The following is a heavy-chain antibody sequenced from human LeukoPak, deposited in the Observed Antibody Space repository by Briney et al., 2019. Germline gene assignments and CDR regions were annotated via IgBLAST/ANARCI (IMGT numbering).Heavy chain of an antibody. V-gene: IGHV3-9*01. Sequence: QAGGSLRLPCAASGFTFDDYAMHWVRQAPGKGLEWVSGISWNSGTKGYADSVKGRFTISRDNAKNSLYLQMNSLRGEDAALYYCAVLHYYAMDVWGQGTTVTVSS. CDR2: ISWNSGTK. D-gene: IGHD2-8*01. CDR1: GFTFDDYA. J-gene: IGHJ6*02. CDR3: AVLHYYAMDV.